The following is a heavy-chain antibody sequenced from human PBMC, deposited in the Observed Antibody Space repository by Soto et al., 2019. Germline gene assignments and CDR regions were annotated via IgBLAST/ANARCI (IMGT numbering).Heavy chain of an antibody. CDR2: INPGGVST. V-gene: IGHV1-46*01. CDR1: GYTFTTYY. J-gene: IGHJ2*01. CDR3: ARGGNGDNVGYWYFDL. Sequence: QVQLVQSGAEVKKPGASVEVSCKASGYTFTTYYIHWVRHAPGQGLEWMGVINPGGVSTKYAQKFQDRVTMTSDTSTSTVYKDLSSLRSEDMAVYFCARGGNGDNVGYWYFDLWGRGTQVTVSP. D-gene: IGHD4-17*01.